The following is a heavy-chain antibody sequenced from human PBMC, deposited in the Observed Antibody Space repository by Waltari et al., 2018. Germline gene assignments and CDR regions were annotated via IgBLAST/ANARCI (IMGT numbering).Heavy chain of an antibody. CDR2: IYHSGST. Sequence: SISSSNWWSWVRQPPGKGLEWIGEIYHSGSTNYNPSLKSRVTISVDKSKNQFSLKLSSVTAADTAVYYCACTDYSDYRKDYWGQGTLVTVSS. CDR1: SISSSNW. CDR3: ACTDYSDYRKDY. V-gene: IGHV4-4*02. J-gene: IGHJ4*02. D-gene: IGHD4-17*01.